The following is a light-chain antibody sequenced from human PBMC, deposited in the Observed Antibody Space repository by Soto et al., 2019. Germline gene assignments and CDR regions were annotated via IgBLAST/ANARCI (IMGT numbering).Light chain of an antibody. V-gene: IGKV3-15*01. CDR2: GAY. Sequence: TRSPGTLSLSPPGRATLCWSPSQSVSNNYLAWYQQKPGPAPRLLISGAYTGATGIPPRFLGSGSGPEFTLTVDTLQSEDIAIYYCQPYYHRPLTVGEGTKVEIK. CDR1: QSVSNN. CDR3: QPYYHRPLT. J-gene: IGKJ4*01.